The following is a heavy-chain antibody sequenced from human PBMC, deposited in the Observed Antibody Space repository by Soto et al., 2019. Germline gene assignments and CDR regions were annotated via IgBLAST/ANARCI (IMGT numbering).Heavy chain of an antibody. CDR1: GDSVSSNSAA. V-gene: IGHV6-1*01. D-gene: IGHD3-10*01. CDR2: TYYRSKWYN. J-gene: IGHJ6*02. CDR3: ARAGPDYYYYGLDV. Sequence: PSQTLSLTCAFSGDSVSSNSAAWNVIRQSPSRGLEWLGRTYYRSKWYNDYAVSVKSRININADTSKNQISLQLNSVTPEDTAVYYCARAGPDYYYYGLDVWGQGTTVTVSS.